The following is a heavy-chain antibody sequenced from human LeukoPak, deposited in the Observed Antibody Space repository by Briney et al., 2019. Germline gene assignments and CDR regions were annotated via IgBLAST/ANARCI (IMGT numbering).Heavy chain of an antibody. CDR3: AREGGAYYYDSSGYYPFDY. CDR1: GGSMRTYY. CDR2: IYYTGGT. D-gene: IGHD3-22*01. J-gene: IGHJ4*02. Sequence: SETLSLTCTVSGGSMRTYYWSWIRQPPGKGLEWVGCIYYTGGTNYNPSLKSRVTMSVDTSKNQFSLKLSSVTAADTAVYYCAREGGAYYYDSSGYYPFDYWGQGTLVTVSS. V-gene: IGHV4-59*12.